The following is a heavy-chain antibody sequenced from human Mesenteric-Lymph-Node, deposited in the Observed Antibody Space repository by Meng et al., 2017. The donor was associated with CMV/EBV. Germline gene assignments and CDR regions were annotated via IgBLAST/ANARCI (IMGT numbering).Heavy chain of an antibody. CDR3: ARSDCSSTSCYFQFDP. Sequence: ASVKVSCKASGYTFPSYDINRVRQASGQGLEWVGWMNPKRDNTGCAQKFQGRLTNTRDTSISTAYMELSSPRSADTAVYYCARSDCSSTSCYFQFDPWGQGTLVTVSS. V-gene: IGHV1-8*03. CDR1: GYTFPSYD. J-gene: IGHJ5*02. CDR2: MNPKRDNT. D-gene: IGHD2-2*01.